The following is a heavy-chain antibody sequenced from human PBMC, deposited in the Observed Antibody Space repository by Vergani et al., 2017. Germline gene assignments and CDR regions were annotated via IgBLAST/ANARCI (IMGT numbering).Heavy chain of an antibody. CDR3: ARAGTYYDCWSGYVGENDWFDP. CDR2: INTNTGNP. V-gene: IGHV7-4-1*02. J-gene: IGHJ5*02. Sequence: QVQLVQSGSELKKPGASVKVSCTPSGYTFTSYAMNWVRQAPGQGLEWMGWINTNTGNPTYAQGFTGRFVFSLDTSVSTAYLQISSLKSEDAAVYYCARAGTYYDCWSGYVGENDWFDPWGQGTLVTVSS. CDR1: GYTFTSYA. D-gene: IGHD3-3*01.